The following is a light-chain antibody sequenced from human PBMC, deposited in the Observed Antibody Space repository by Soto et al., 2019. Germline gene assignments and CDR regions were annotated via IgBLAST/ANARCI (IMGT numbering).Light chain of an antibody. Sequence: DLQMTQSPSTLSASVGDRVTITCRASQSISSWLAWYQQKPGKAPKLLIYKESSLESGVPSRFSGSGSGTEFTLTISSLQPDDFATHYCQHYNSYSPWTFGQGTKVEIK. CDR2: KES. CDR1: QSISSW. J-gene: IGKJ1*01. V-gene: IGKV1-5*03. CDR3: QHYNSYSPWT.